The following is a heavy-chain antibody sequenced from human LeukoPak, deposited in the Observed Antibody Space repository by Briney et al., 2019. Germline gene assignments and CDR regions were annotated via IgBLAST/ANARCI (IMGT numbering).Heavy chain of an antibody. CDR3: ARGYSGYDSDMFDY. Sequence: GGSLRLSCAASGFTFSSYGMHWVRQAPGKGLEWVAVIWYGGSNKYYADSVKGRFTISRDNAKNSLYLQMNSLRAEDTAVYYCARGYSGYDSDMFDYWGQGTLVTVSS. D-gene: IGHD5-12*01. CDR1: GFTFSSYG. J-gene: IGHJ4*02. CDR2: IWYGGSNK. V-gene: IGHV3-33*08.